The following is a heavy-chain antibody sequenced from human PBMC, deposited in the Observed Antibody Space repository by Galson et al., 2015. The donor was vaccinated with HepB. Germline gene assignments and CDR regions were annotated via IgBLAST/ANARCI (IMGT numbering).Heavy chain of an antibody. V-gene: IGHV4-4*07. CDR3: ARGRGYSNGPTHFYYYGLDV. CDR1: GGSINTYY. Sequence: ETLSLTCTVSGGSINTYYWNWIRQPAGKGLEWMGRIYNSGRTNYNPSLKSRVSMSVDSSKKQFSLKLDSVTAADTAVYYCARGRGYSNGPTHFYYYGLDVWGQGTTVTVSS. D-gene: IGHD5-18*01. J-gene: IGHJ6*02. CDR2: IYNSGRT.